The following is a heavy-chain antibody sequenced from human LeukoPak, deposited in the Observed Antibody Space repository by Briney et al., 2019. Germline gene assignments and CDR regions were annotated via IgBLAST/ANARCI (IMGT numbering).Heavy chain of an antibody. V-gene: IGHV1-8*01. J-gene: IGHJ4*02. CDR3: ARSDVVVPAAIPVDY. CDR1: GYTFTGYD. D-gene: IGHD2-2*01. CDR2: MHPNSGDT. Sequence: ASVKVSCKTSGYTFTGYDINWVRQAAGQGFEWMGWMHPNSGDTGYAHNLQGRITITRDSSTATVFMELSSLRSEDTAMYYCARSDVVVPAAIPVDYWGQGTLVTVSS.